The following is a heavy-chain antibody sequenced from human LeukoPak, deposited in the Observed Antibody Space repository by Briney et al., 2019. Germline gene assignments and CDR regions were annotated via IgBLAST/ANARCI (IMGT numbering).Heavy chain of an antibody. CDR2: IYYSGST. Sequence: SETLSLTCTVSGGSISSSSYYWGWIRQPPGKGLEWIGSIYYSGSTYYNPSLKSRVTISVDTSKNQFSLKLSSVTAADTAVYYCARALRYYYDSSGYYYSPPFDYWGQGTLVTVSS. CDR1: GGSISSSSYY. D-gene: IGHD3-22*01. CDR3: ARALRYYYDSSGYYYSPPFDY. J-gene: IGHJ4*02. V-gene: IGHV4-39*07.